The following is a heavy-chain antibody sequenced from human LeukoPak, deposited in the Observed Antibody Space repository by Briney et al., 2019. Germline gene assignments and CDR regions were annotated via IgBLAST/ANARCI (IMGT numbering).Heavy chain of an antibody. CDR3: ARARPYYDILTGSRSGAFDI. CDR2: INHSGST. V-gene: IGHV4-34*01. J-gene: IGHJ3*02. CDR1: GGSFSGYY. Sequence: SETLSLTCAVYGGSFSGYYWSWIRQPPGKGLEWIGEINHSGSTNYNPSLKSRVTISVDTSKNQFSLKLSSVTAADTAVYYCARARPYYDILTGSRSGAFDIWGQGTMVTVSS. D-gene: IGHD3-9*01.